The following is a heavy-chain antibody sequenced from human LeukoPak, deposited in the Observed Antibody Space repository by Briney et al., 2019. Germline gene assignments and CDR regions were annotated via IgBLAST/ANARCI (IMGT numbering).Heavy chain of an antibody. V-gene: IGHV3-23*01. CDR1: GFPLNRYA. J-gene: IGHJ4*02. CDR3: AKDLVVVVPAAQRELDC. CDR2: ISGSGGST. Sequence: PGGSLTLSCAASGFPLNRYAMIGLPRAPGRGLVGVSAISGSGGSTYSEASVKGRFPFSRDNPKNTLYLKLNPLSAEDTPVFCCAKDLVVVVPAAQRELDCWGQGTLVTV. D-gene: IGHD2-2*01.